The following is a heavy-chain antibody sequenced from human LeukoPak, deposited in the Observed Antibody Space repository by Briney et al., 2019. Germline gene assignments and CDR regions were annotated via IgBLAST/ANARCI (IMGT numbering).Heavy chain of an antibody. V-gene: IGHV3-23*01. CDR3: ARELVGATAYFDH. D-gene: IGHD1-26*01. CDR2: ISASGDNT. J-gene: IGHJ4*02. CDR1: GFIFRRYA. Sequence: GGSLRLSCAASGFIFRRYAMSWVRQAPGKGLKWVSDISASGDNTYYADSVKGRFTISRDNPKNTVYLQMNSQRAEDTAVYYCARELVGATAYFDHWGQGTLVTVSS.